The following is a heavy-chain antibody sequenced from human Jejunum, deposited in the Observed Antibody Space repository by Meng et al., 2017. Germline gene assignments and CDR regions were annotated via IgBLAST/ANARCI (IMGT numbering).Heavy chain of an antibody. CDR2: IYWDNDK. D-gene: IGHD2-15*01. CDR3: AHRRISGSPWDGGDFDY. Sequence: QITLKDSCPSWVKPTQTLSMTCPCSGFSLSTSGVGVGWIHQSTGKALEWLAVIYWDNDKRYSPSLKNRLTIDKDTSKNEVVLTMTNMDPVDTATYYYAHRRISGSPWDGGDFDYWGQGTLVTVSS. J-gene: IGHJ4*02. CDR1: GFSLSTSGVG. V-gene: IGHV2-5*02.